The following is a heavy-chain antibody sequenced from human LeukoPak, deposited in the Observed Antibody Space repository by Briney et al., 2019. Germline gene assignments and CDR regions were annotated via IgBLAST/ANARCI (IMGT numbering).Heavy chain of an antibody. CDR1: GFTFSSYE. J-gene: IGHJ4*02. CDR2: ISSSGSTI. Sequence: GGSLRLSCAASGFTFSSYEMNWVRQAPGKGLERLSYISSSGSTIYYADSVKGRFTISRDNAKNSLYLQMNSLRAEDTAVYYCAGSEAYYDFWSGSSYYFDYWGQGTLVTVSS. V-gene: IGHV3-48*03. CDR3: AGSEAYYDFWSGSSYYFDY. D-gene: IGHD3-3*01.